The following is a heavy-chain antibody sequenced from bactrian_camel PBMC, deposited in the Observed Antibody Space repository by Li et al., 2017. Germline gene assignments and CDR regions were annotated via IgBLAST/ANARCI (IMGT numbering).Heavy chain of an antibody. D-gene: IGHD3*01. CDR2: IDTDGGA. CDR3: AAPVLMGNCPTLDSAY. V-gene: IGHV3S53*01. Sequence: VQLVESGGGSVQAGNSLRLSCSASGTKMVRYCMAWFRQVPGKEREVVATIDTDGGANNYNSGKGRFAIFRDNAKNTVYMEMKHLKPEDTAMYYCAAPVLMGNCPTLDSAYWGQGTQVTVS. CDR1: GTKMVRYC. J-gene: IGHJ4*01.